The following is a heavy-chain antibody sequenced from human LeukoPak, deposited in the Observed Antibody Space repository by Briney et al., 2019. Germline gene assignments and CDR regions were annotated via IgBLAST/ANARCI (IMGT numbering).Heavy chain of an antibody. CDR3: AKARSIAAAFDY. CDR2: ISWNSGSI. CDR1: GFTFDDYA. J-gene: IGHJ4*02. D-gene: IGHD6-13*01. Sequence: PGRSLRLSCAASGFTFDDYAMHWVRRAPGKGLEWVSGISWNSGSIGYADSVKGRFTISRDNAKNSLYLQMNSLRAEDMALYYCAKARSIAAAFDYWGQGTLVTVSS. V-gene: IGHV3-9*03.